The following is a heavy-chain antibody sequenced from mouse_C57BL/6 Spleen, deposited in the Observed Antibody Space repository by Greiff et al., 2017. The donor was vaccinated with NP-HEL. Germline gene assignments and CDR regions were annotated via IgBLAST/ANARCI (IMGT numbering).Heavy chain of an antibody. CDR3: ARQVITTVVAPFDV. D-gene: IGHD1-1*01. J-gene: IGHJ1*03. CDR1: GFTFSSYG. CDR2: ISSGGSYT. V-gene: IGHV5-6*01. Sequence: EVHLVESGGDLVKPGGSLKLSCAASGFTFSSYGMSWVRQTPDKRLEWVATISSGGSYTYYPDSVKGRFTISRDNAKNTLYLQMSSLKSEDTAMYYCARQVITTVVAPFDVWGTGTTVTVSS.